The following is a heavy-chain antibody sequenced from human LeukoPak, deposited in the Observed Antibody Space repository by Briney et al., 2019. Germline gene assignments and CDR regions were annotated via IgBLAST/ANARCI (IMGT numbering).Heavy chain of an antibody. CDR1: GGSISSYY. V-gene: IGHV4-59*08. Sequence: SETLSLTCTVSGGSISSYYWSWLRQPPGKGREGIGSIYYCRNTFYNPPLESRVTISVDTSKKHFFLKTSSVTAADTAAYYSRRGRHLKYYDILTGRRPYNWFDAGGEASLATLSS. D-gene: IGHD3-9*01. CDR3: RRGRHLKYYDILTGRRPYNWFDA. J-gene: IGHJ5*02. CDR2: IYYCRNT.